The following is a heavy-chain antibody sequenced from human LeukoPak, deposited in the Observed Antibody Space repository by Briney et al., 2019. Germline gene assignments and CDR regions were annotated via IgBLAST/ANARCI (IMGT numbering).Heavy chain of an antibody. D-gene: IGHD1-26*01. CDR3: ATLGATGIGY. CDR1: GYTFSSYA. Sequence: ASVKVSCKTSGYTFSSYAMHWVRQAPGQGFEWMGWINTGNGNTKNSQQFQGRVTITRDTSASTAYMELSSLRSEDTAVYYCATLGATGIGYWGQGTLVTVSS. J-gene: IGHJ4*02. CDR2: INTGNGNT. V-gene: IGHV1-3*04.